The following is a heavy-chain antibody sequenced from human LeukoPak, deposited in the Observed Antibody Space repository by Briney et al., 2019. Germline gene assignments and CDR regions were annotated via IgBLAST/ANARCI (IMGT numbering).Heavy chain of an antibody. CDR1: NYSISSGYY. CDR2: IYHSGNT. Sequence: SETLSLTCTVSNYSISSGYYWGWIRQPPGKGLEWIGNIYHSGNTYYNPSLKSRVRMSVDTSENQFSLKLSSVTAADTAVYYCAGTYSLYDAFDIWGQGTMVTVSS. CDR3: AGTYSLYDAFDI. D-gene: IGHD1-26*01. V-gene: IGHV4-38-2*02. J-gene: IGHJ3*02.